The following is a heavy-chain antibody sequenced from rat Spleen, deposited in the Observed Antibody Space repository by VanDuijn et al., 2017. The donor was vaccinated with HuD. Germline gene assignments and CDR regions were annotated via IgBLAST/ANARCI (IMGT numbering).Heavy chain of an antibody. CDR2: IISAGST. V-gene: IGHV3-3*01. J-gene: IGHJ2*01. CDR3: ASLYSSYSLYYFDY. D-gene: IGHD1-2*01. Sequence: EVQLQESGPGLVKPSQSLSPICSVTGHPITSSYRWNWFRKFPGNKLEWMGYIISAGSTNDNPSLEIRISITRDTTKNQFFLQVNSVTTEDTATYRCASLYSSYSLYYFDYWGQGVMVTVSS. CDR1: GHPITSSYR.